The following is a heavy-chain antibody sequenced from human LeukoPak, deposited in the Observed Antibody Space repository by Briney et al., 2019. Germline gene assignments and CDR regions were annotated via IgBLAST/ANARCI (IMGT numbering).Heavy chain of an antibody. J-gene: IGHJ4*02. CDR3: ARDSSKRISLGGVFPPHY. CDR2: LKGDGREK. D-gene: IGHD3-16*01. CDR1: GFTFSSHG. Sequence: GGSLRLSCVASGFTFSSHGMTWVRQAPGKGLEWVANLKGDGREKYYVDSVKGRFTISRDNAKNSLYLQMNSLRAEDTAVYYCARDSSKRISLGGVFPPHYWGQGTLVTVSS. V-gene: IGHV3-7*01.